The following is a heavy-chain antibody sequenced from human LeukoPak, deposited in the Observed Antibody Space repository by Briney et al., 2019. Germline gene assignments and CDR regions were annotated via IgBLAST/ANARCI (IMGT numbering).Heavy chain of an antibody. Sequence: SETLSLTCTVSGGSISNYYWSWIRQPAGKGLEWIGRIYPSGSTNYNPSLQGRVTMSVDTSKNQFSLKLSFVTAADTAVYYCARDPSYSSGHYDYWGQGTLVTVSS. CDR2: IYPSGST. J-gene: IGHJ4*02. CDR1: GGSISNYY. CDR3: ARDPSYSSGHYDY. D-gene: IGHD6-19*01. V-gene: IGHV4-4*07.